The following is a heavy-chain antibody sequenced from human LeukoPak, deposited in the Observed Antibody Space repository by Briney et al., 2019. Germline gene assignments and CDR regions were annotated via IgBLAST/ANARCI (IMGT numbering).Heavy chain of an antibody. CDR1: GGSFSGYY. J-gene: IGHJ4*02. CDR2: INHSGST. V-gene: IGHV4-34*01. Sequence: PSETLSLTCAVYGGSFSGYYWSWIRQPPGKGLEWIGEINHSGSTNYNPSLKSRVTISVDTSKSQFSLKLSSVTAADTAVYYCARGHYDSSGYYEYYFDYWGQGTLVTVSS. CDR3: ARGHYDSSGYYEYYFDY. D-gene: IGHD3-22*01.